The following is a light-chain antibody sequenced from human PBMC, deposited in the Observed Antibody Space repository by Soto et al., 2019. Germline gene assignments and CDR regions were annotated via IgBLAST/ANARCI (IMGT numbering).Light chain of an antibody. CDR1: QGIGTD. Sequence: AIQMTQSPSSLSASVGDRVTITCRASQGIGTDLGWYQQKPGKAPKLLIYAASRLQSEVPSRFSGSGSGTDFTLTISSLQPEDFATYYCLQDYTYPLTFGPGTKVDFK. V-gene: IGKV1-6*01. CDR2: AAS. J-gene: IGKJ3*01. CDR3: LQDYTYPLT.